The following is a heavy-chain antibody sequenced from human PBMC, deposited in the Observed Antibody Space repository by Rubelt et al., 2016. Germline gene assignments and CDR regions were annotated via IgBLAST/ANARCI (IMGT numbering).Heavy chain of an antibody. D-gene: IGHD1-26*01. J-gene: IGHJ4*02. CDR2: INQDGSEK. V-gene: IGHV3-7*03. Sequence: GSLRLSCAASGLTFTTYWMSWVRQAPGKGLEWVANINQDGSEKYYVDSVRGRFTISRDNAKNSLYLQMNSLRGEDTAVYYCARALPQWEIYSWGQGTLITVSS. CDR1: GLTFTTYW. CDR3: ARALPQWEIYS.